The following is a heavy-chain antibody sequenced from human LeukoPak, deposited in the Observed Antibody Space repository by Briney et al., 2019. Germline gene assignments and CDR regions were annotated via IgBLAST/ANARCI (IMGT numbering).Heavy chain of an antibody. V-gene: IGHV1-18*04. J-gene: IGHJ1*01. Sequence: ASVKVTCKASGYTFTSYGISWVRQAPGQGLEWMGWISAYNGNTNYAQKLQGRVTMTTDTSTSTAYMELRSLRSDDTAVYYCARDGRLVPLIYFQHWGQGTLVTVSS. CDR2: ISAYNGNT. CDR1: GYTFTSYG. CDR3: ARDGRLVPLIYFQH. D-gene: IGHD6-19*01.